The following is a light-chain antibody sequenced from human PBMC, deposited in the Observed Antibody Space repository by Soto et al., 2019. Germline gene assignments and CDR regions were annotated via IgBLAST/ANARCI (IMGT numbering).Light chain of an antibody. J-gene: IGKJ5*01. CDR1: RSVSSK. V-gene: IGKV3D-15*01. CDR2: GAS. Sequence: EIVMTQSPATLSVSPGERATLSCRASRSVSSKLAWYQQKPGQAPWLLIYGASTRATGIPARFSGSGSGTEFTLTISSLQSEDFAVYYCQQYHNWPPITFGQGTRLEIK. CDR3: QQYHNWPPIT.